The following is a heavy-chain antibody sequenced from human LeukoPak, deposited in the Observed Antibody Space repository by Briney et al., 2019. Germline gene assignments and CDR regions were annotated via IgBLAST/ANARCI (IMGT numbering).Heavy chain of an antibody. V-gene: IGHV1-2*02. CDR3: ATSYYDFWSYSSEYFQH. Sequence: ASVKVSCKASGGTFSSYAISWVRQAPGQGLEWMGWINPNSGGTKYAQKFQGRVTMTRDTSISTAYMELSRLRSDDTAVYYCATSYYDFWSYSSEYFQHWGQGTLVTVSS. J-gene: IGHJ1*01. CDR2: INPNSGGT. D-gene: IGHD3-3*01. CDR1: GGTFSSYA.